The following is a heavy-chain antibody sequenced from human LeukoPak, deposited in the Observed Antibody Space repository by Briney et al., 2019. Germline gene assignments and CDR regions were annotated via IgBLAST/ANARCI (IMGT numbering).Heavy chain of an antibody. CDR3: ARDSSGVAATESWFDP. CDR2: ISYDGSNK. V-gene: IGHV3-30*04. Sequence: PGGSLRLSCAASGFTFSSYAMRWVRQAPGEGLEWVAVISYDGSNKYYADSVKGRFTISRDNSKNTLYLQMNSLRAEDTAVYYCARDSSGVAATESWFDPWGQGTLVTVSS. D-gene: IGHD2-15*01. J-gene: IGHJ5*02. CDR1: GFTFSSYA.